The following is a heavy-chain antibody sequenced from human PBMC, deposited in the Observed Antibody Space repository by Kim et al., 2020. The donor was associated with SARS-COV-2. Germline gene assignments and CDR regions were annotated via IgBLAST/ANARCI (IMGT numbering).Heavy chain of an antibody. CDR1: GFTFSSYA. CDR3: AKDLLGYGDYYSFDY. J-gene: IGHJ4*02. D-gene: IGHD4-17*01. Sequence: GGSLRLSCAASGFTFSSYAMHWVRQAPGKGLEWVAVIWYDGSNKYYADSVKGRFTISRDNSKNTLYLQMNSLRAEDTAVYYCAKDLLGYGDYYSFDYWGQGTLVTVSS. CDR2: IWYDGSNK. V-gene: IGHV3-33*06.